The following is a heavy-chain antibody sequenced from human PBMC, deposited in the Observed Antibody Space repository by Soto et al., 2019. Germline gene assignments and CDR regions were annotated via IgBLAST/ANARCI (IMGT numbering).Heavy chain of an antibody. CDR1: GFSLTTTGVG. Sequence: QITLKESGPTLVKPTQTLPLTCTFSGFSLTTTGVGVSWIRQPPGKDLEWLALIYWHDDKRYSPSLKSRLTITKDTSKNQVVLTMTNMDPVDTATYYCAHRGGAAVGLYYFDYWGQGALVTVSS. CDR2: IYWHDDK. D-gene: IGHD6-13*01. V-gene: IGHV2-5*01. CDR3: AHRGGAAVGLYYFDY. J-gene: IGHJ4*02.